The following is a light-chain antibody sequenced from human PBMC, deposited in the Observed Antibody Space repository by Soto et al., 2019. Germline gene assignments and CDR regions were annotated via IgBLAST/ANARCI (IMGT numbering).Light chain of an antibody. V-gene: IGKV3-20*01. J-gene: IGKJ3*01. CDR3: QQYGRSPFT. Sequence: EIVLTQSPGTLSLSPGERATLSCRASQSVSSSYLAWYQQKPGQAPRLLIYGASSRATGIPDRFSGSGSGTDFTLTSSRLEPEDFAVYYCQQYGRSPFTFGPGTKVNIK. CDR1: QSVSSSY. CDR2: GAS.